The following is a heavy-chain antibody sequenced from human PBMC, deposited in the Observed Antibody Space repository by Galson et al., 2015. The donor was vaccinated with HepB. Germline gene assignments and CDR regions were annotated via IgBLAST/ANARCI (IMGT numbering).Heavy chain of an antibody. CDR2: IDPSDSYT. Sequence: QSGAEVKKPGESLRISCKGSGYSFTSYWISWVRQMPGKGLEWMGRIDPSDSYTNYSPSFQGHVTISADKSISTAYLQWSSLKATDTAMYYCARPDYYDSSGYHPDYWGQGTLVTVSS. J-gene: IGHJ4*02. CDR1: GYSFTSYW. V-gene: IGHV5-10-1*01. CDR3: ARPDYYDSSGYHPDY. D-gene: IGHD3-22*01.